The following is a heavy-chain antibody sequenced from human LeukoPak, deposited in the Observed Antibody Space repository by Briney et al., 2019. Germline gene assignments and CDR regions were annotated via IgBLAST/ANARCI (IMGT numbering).Heavy chain of an antibody. J-gene: IGHJ4*02. CDR3: ARTYDSGGSYYSRRVVYIDF. Sequence: ASVKVSCKASGYTFTSYGISWVRQAPGEGLEWMGWISGYNGNTNYAQKLQDRVTMTTDTSTGTASMELRSLRSDDTAVYYCARTYDSGGSYYSRRVVYIDFWGQGTLVTVSS. V-gene: IGHV1-18*01. D-gene: IGHD3-22*01. CDR2: ISGYNGNT. CDR1: GYTFTSYG.